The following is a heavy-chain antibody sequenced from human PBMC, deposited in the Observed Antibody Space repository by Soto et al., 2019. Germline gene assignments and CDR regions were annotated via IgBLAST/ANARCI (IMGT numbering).Heavy chain of an antibody. V-gene: IGHV4-34*01. J-gene: IGHJ5*02. Sequence: QVQLQQWGAGLLKPSETLSLTCAVYGGSFSGYYWSWIRQPPGKGLEWIGEINHSGSTNYNPSLKSRFTISVDTSKNQFSQKLSSVTAADTAVYYCAREGLYGILTGDHRNWFDPWGQGTLVTVSS. D-gene: IGHD3-9*01. CDR1: GGSFSGYY. CDR2: INHSGST. CDR3: AREGLYGILTGDHRNWFDP.